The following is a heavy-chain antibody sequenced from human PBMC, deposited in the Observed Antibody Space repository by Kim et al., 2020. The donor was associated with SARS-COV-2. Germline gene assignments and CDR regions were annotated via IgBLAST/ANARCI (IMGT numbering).Heavy chain of an antibody. V-gene: IGHV3-23*01. J-gene: IGHJ4*02. CDR2: IGGSSGTT. CDR1: GFTFSNFA. CDR3: VRNSGKGWLYFFKR. Sequence: GGSLRLSCAASGFTFSNFAMSWVRQAPGKGLEWVAAIGGSSGTTYYADFVKGRFTVSRDNSNNILYLQMSGLGSEDSAVYFCVRNSGKGWLYFFKRWGQGTQAPVSS. D-gene: IGHD3-10*01.